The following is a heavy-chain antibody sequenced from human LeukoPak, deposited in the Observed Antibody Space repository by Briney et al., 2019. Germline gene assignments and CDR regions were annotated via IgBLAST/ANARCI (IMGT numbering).Heavy chain of an antibody. D-gene: IGHD3-3*01. CDR3: AKGTYDFWSGYYDY. CDR1: GFTFNSYA. CDR2: ISWNSGSI. J-gene: IGHJ4*02. V-gene: IGHV3-9*01. Sequence: GGSLRLSCAASGFTFNSYAMTWVRQAPGKGLEWVSGISWNSGSIGYADSVKGRFTISRDNAKNSLYLQMNSLRAEDTALYYCAKGTYDFWSGYYDYWGQGTLVTVSS.